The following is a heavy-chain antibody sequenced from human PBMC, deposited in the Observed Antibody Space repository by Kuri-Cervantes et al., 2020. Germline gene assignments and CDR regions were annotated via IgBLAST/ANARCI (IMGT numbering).Heavy chain of an antibody. V-gene: IGHV3-48*01. CDR2: ISSSSSTI. CDR1: GFTFSSCS. D-gene: IGHD6-13*01. Sequence: GESLKISCAASGFTFSSCSMNWVRQAPGKGLEWVSHISSSSSTIYYAVSVKGRFTISRDNSKNTLYLQMNSLRAEDTAVYYCAKDLDSSSWSYSFDYWGQGTLVTVSS. CDR3: AKDLDSSSWSYSFDY. J-gene: IGHJ4*02.